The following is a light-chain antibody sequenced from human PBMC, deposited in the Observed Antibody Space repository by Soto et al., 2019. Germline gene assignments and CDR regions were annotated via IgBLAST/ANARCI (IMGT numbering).Light chain of an antibody. CDR2: DAS. V-gene: IGKV3-11*01. Sequence: EIVLTQSPATLSLSPGDRATLSCRASQSVNSYLVWYQQKPGQAPRLLIYDASNRATGIPARFSGSGSETDFTLPISSLEPEDFAVYYCQQRSIWPLTFGGGTKVEIK. CDR3: QQRSIWPLT. J-gene: IGKJ4*01. CDR1: QSVNSY.